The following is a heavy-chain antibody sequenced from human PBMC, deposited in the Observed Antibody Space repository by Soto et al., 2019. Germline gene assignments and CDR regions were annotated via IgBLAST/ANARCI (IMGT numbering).Heavy chain of an antibody. J-gene: IGHJ6*02. CDR3: ARCQYDILTGYFYYYYYGMDV. CDR2: MNPNSGNT. CDR1: GYTFTSYD. V-gene: IGHV1-8*01. D-gene: IGHD3-9*01. Sequence: ASVKVSCKASGYTFTSYDINWVRQATGQGLEWMGWMNPNSGNTGYAQKFQGRVTMTRNTSISTAYMELSSLRSEDTAVYYCARCQYDILTGYFYYYYYGMDVWGQGTTVTVSS.